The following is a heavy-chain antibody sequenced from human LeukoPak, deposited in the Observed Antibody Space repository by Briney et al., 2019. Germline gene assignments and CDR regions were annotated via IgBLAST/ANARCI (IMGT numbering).Heavy chain of an antibody. CDR3: ARGRPHGNDY. D-gene: IGHD4-23*01. CDR2: ISSSSSYI. Sequence: GGSLRLSCAASGFTFSSYSMNWVRQAPGKGLEWVSSISSSSSYIYYADSVKGRFTISRDNAKNSLYLQMNSLRVEDTAVYYCARGRPHGNDYWGQGTPVTVSS. J-gene: IGHJ4*02. CDR1: GFTFSSYS. V-gene: IGHV3-21*01.